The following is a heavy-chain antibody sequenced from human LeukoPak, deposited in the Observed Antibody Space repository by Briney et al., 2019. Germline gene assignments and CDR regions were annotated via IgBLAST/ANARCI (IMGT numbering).Heavy chain of an antibody. CDR2: IYPGDSDT. CDR1: GSSFISYW. D-gene: IGHD1-1*01. V-gene: IGHV5-51*01. J-gene: IGHJ4*02. CDR3: ARSFAHVERYYFDY. Sequence: GASLKISCQGSGSSFISYWIAWVRPMPGKGLEWMGIIYPGDSDTTYSPSFQGQVTISADKSINTAYLLWRSLKASDTAMYYCARSFAHVERYYFDYWGQGTLVSVSS.